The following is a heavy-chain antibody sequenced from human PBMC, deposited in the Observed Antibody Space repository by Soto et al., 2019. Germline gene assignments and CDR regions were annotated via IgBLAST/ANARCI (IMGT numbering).Heavy chain of an antibody. CDR2: MNPNSGNT. J-gene: IGHJ6*02. V-gene: IGHV1-8*01. D-gene: IGHD3-3*01. CDR3: ASTVKYYDFWSGYYTGYYYYGMDV. CDR1: GYTFTSYD. Sequence: ASVKVSCKASGYTFTSYDINWVRQATGQGLEWMGWMNPNSGNTGYAQKFQGRVTMTRNTSISTAYMELSSLRSEDTAVYYCASTVKYYDFWSGYYTGYYYYGMDVWGQGTTVTVSS.